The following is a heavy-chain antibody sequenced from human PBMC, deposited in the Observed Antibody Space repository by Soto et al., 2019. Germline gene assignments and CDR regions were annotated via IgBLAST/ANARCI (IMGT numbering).Heavy chain of an antibody. J-gene: IGHJ3*02. Sequence: ASVKVSCKVSGYTLTELSMHWLRQSPGKGLEWMGGFDPEDGETIYAQKFQGRVTMTEDTSTDTAYMELSSLRSEHTAVYYCATSFLTAMVNHDAFDIWGQGTMVTVSS. V-gene: IGHV1-24*01. D-gene: IGHD5-18*01. CDR2: FDPEDGET. CDR3: ATSFLTAMVNHDAFDI. CDR1: GYTLTELS.